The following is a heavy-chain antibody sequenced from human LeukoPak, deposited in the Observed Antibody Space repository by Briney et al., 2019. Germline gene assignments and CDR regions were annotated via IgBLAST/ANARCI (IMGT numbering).Heavy chain of an antibody. CDR2: ISGDNGNT. V-gene: IGHV1-18*01. CDR3: ASLKNYYDSSGYLVTDAFDI. D-gene: IGHD3-22*01. Sequence: ASVKVSCKASGYTFTTYNISCVRQAPGQRLEWMGWISGDNGNTNYAQTLQGRVTMTTDTSTSTPYMELRSLKSDDTAVYYCASLKNYYDSSGYLVTDAFDIWGQGTMVTVSS. CDR1: GYTFTTYN. J-gene: IGHJ3*02.